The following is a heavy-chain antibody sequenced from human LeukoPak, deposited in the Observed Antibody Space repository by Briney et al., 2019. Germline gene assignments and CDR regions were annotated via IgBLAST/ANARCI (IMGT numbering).Heavy chain of an antibody. CDR3: ARGTKYYDFWSGYLPPYFDY. J-gene: IGHJ4*02. D-gene: IGHD3-3*01. CDR2: INHSGST. V-gene: IGHV4-34*01. Sequence: SETLSLTCAVYGGSFSGYYWSWMHQPPGKGLEWIGEINHSGSTNYNPSLKSRVTISVDTSKNQFSLKLSSVTAADTAVYYCARGTKYYDFWSGYLPPYFDYWGQGTLVTVPS. CDR1: GGSFSGYY.